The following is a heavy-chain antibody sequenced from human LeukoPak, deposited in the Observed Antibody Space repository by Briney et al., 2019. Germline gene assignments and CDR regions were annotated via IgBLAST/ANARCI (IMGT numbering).Heavy chain of an antibody. CDR2: INHSGST. CDR3: ARHLVSFGY. CDR1: GGSFSGYY. J-gene: IGHJ4*02. D-gene: IGHD2-21*01. Sequence: ASETLSLTCAVYGGSFSGYYWSWIRQPPGKGLEWIGEINHSGSTNYNPSLKSRVTISVDTSKNQFSLKLSSVTAADTAVYYCARHLVSFGYWGQGTLVTVSS. V-gene: IGHV4-34*01.